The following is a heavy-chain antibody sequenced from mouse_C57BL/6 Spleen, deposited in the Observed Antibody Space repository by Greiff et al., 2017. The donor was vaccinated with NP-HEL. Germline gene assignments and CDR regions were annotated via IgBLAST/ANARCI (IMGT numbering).Heavy chain of an antibody. CDR3: ARDKDYDYPWFAY. CDR2: ISDGGSYT. D-gene: IGHD2-4*01. V-gene: IGHV5-4*01. J-gene: IGHJ3*01. Sequence: EVMLVESGGGLVKPGGSLKLSCAASGFTFSSYAMSWVRQTPEKRLEWVATISDGGSYTYYPDNVKGRFTISRDNAKNNLYLQMSHLTSEDTAMYYCARDKDYDYPWFAYWGQGTLVTVSA. CDR1: GFTFSSYA.